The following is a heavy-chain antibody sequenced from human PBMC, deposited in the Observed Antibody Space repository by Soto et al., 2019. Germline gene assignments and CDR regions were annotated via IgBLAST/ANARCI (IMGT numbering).Heavy chain of an antibody. J-gene: IGHJ5*02. V-gene: IGHV1-8*01. CDR3: ARGDYDFWSGHVANWFDP. Sequence: QVQLVQSGAEVKKPGASVKVSCKASGYTFTSYDINWVRQATGQGLEWMGWMNPNSGNTGYAQKFQRRVTMNRNTSISTAYMELSSLRSEDTAVYYCARGDYDFWSGHVANWFDPWGQGTLVTVSS. CDR2: MNPNSGNT. D-gene: IGHD3-3*01. CDR1: GYTFTSYD.